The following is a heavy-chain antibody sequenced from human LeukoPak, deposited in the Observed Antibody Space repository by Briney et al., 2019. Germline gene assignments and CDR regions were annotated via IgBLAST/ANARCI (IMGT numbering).Heavy chain of an antibody. Sequence: PSETLSLTCTVSGGSMTSYYWTWIRQPPGMGLEWIGYVYHSGDTNYNPSLKSRVTISIDTSKNQLSLNLTSVTAADTAVYYCSRENGAFSPFGYWGQGTLVTVLS. D-gene: IGHD2-8*01. CDR1: GGSMTSYY. CDR2: VYHSGDT. J-gene: IGHJ4*02. V-gene: IGHV4-59*12. CDR3: SRENGAFSPFGY.